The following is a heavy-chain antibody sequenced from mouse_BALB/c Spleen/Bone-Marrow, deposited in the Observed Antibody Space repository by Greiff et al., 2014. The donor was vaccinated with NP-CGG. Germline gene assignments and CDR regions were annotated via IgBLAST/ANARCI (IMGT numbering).Heavy chain of an antibody. D-gene: IGHD1-1*01. CDR1: GYTFTSYW. CDR3: ARFPFCCGSSVYYFDY. V-gene: IGHV1S41*01. Sequence: DLVKPGASVKLSCKASGYTFTSYWINWVKQRPGQGLEWIGRIAPGSGSTYYNEMFKGKATLTVDTSSSTAYIQLSSMSSKDSAVYFCARFPFCCGSSVYYFDYWGQGTTLTVSS. J-gene: IGHJ2*01. CDR2: IAPGSGST.